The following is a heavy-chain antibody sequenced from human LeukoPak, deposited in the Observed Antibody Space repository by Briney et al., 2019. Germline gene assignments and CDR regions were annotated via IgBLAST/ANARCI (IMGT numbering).Heavy chain of an antibody. J-gene: IGHJ4*02. CDR1: GFTFSSYA. CDR3: AKSIEMYYYDSSGYYYFHY. Sequence: PGGSLRLSCAASGFTFSSYAMSWVRQAPGKGLECVSAISGSGGSTYYADSVKGRFTISRDNSKNTLYLQMNSLRAEDTAVYYCAKSIEMYYYDSSGYYYFHYWGQGTLVTVSS. V-gene: IGHV3-23*01. D-gene: IGHD3-22*01. CDR2: ISGSGGST.